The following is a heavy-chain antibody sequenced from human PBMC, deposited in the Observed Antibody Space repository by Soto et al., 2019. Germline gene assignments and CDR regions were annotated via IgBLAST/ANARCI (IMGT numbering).Heavy chain of an antibody. CDR3: AREGSYSAYNFAHGIQLWSFDF. CDR1: GDSINTFY. J-gene: IGHJ4*02. D-gene: IGHD5-12*01. V-gene: IGHV4-4*07. Sequence: KASETLSLTCTVSGDSINTFYWSWVRQPAGKGLEWIGRIFSSGSTSFNPSLESRVAMSVDTSKNHFSLNLSSVTAADMAVYYCAREGSYSAYNFAHGIQLWSFDFWGQGALVTVSS. CDR2: IFSSGST.